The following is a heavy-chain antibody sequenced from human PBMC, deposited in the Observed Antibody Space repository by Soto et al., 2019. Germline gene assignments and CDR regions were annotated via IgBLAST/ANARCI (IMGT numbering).Heavy chain of an antibody. CDR3: ARDRGRRYYDSSGYYGFFDY. D-gene: IGHD3-22*01. J-gene: IGHJ4*02. CDR2: ISYDGSNK. V-gene: IGHV3-30-3*01. Sequence: GGSLRLSCAASGFTFSSYAMHWVRQAPGKGLEWVAVISYDGSNKYYADSVKGRFTISRDNPKNTLYLQMNSLRAEDTAVYYCARDRGRRYYDSSGYYGFFDYWGQGTLVTVSS. CDR1: GFTFSSYA.